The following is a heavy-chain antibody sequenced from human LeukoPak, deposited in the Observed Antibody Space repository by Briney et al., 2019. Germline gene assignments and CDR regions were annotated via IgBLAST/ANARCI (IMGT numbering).Heavy chain of an antibody. V-gene: IGHV3-74*01. D-gene: IGHD3-10*02. Sequence: GGSLRLSCAASGFTFSTYWMHWVRQAPGKGLVWVSRIKSDGSSTSYADSVKGRFTISRDNAKNSLYLQMNSLRAEDTAVYYCAELGITMIGGVWGKGTTVTISS. CDR1: GFTFSTYW. J-gene: IGHJ6*04. CDR2: IKSDGSST. CDR3: AELGITMIGGV.